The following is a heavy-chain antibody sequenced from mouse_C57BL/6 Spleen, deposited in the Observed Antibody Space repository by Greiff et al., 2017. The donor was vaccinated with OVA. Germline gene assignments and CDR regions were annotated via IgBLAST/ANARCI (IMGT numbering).Heavy chain of an antibody. CDR3: ARRYDDAMDY. CDR2: LSGGGGNT. Sequence: EVNVVESGGGLVKPGGSLKLSCAASGFTFSSYTMSWVRQTPEKRLEWVATLSGGGGNTYYPDSVKGRFTISRDNAKNTLYLQMSSLRSEATALYYCARRYDDAMDYWGQGTSVTVAS. D-gene: IGHD2-14*01. V-gene: IGHV5-9*01. CDR1: GFTFSSYT. J-gene: IGHJ4*01.